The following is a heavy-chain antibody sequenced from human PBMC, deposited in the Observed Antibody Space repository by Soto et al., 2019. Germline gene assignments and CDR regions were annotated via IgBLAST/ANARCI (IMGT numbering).Heavy chain of an antibody. CDR3: ARRWQQLSWFDV. CDR2: VYDSGTVTT. V-gene: IGHV4-59*02. CDR1: GGSVRDYH. J-gene: IGHJ5*02. D-gene: IGHD1-1*01. Sequence: QVRLQESGPGLVKPSETLSLTGTVSGGSVRDYHWSWIRQSPGKGLEWIGYVYDSGTVTTSYNPSVKSRVTISVDPSKNEVSLKMTSVTAVDTAVYYCARRWQQLSWFDVWGQGTLVTVSS.